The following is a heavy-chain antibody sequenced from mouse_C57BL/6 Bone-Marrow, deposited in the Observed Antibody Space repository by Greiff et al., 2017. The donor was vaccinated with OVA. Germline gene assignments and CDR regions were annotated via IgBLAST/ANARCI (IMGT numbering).Heavy chain of an antibody. J-gene: IGHJ2*01. CDR2: IYPRSGNN. CDR1: GYTFTSYG. D-gene: IGHD6-5*01. CDR3: ARYAVYFDY. Sequence: VQLQESGAELARPGASVKLSCKASGYTFTSYGISWVKQRTGQGLEWIGEIYPRSGNNYYNEKFKGKATLTADKSSSTAYMDLRSLTSEDSAVYFCARYAVYFDYWGQGTTLTVSS. V-gene: IGHV1-81*01.